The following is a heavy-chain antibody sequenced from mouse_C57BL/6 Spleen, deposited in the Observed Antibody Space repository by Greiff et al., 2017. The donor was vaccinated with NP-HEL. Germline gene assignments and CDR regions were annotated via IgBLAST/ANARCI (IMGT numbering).Heavy chain of an antibody. CDR1: GYTFTDYE. V-gene: IGHV1-15*01. Sequence: VQLQQSGAELVRPGASVTLSCKASGYTFTDYEMHWVKQTPVHGLEWIGAIDPETGGTAYNQKFKGKAILTADKSSSTAYMELRSLTSEDSAVYYCTSWLRRGAWFAYWGQGTLVTVSA. J-gene: IGHJ3*01. CDR3: TSWLRRGAWFAY. D-gene: IGHD2-2*01. CDR2: IDPETGGT.